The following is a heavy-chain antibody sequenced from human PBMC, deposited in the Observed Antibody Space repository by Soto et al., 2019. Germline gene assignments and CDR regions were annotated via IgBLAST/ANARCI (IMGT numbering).Heavy chain of an antibody. CDR2: ISAYNGNT. CDR3: ARDLGITMVRGVITLVAYYGMDV. V-gene: IGHV1-18*04. D-gene: IGHD3-10*01. CDR1: GYTFTSYG. J-gene: IGHJ6*02. Sequence: QVQLVQSGAEVKKPGASVKVSCKASGYTFTSYGISWVLQAPGQGLEWMGWISAYNGNTNYAQKLQGRVTMTTDTSTSTAYMELRSLRSDDTAVYYCARDLGITMVRGVITLVAYYGMDVWGQGTTVTVSS.